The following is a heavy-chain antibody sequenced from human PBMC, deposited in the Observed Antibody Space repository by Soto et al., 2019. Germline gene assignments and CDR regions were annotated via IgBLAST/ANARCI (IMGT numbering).Heavy chain of an antibody. V-gene: IGHV1-46*01. CDR3: ARGGPYSRWSYYFDY. CDR2: INPSGGST. CDR1: GYTL. J-gene: IGHJ4*02. D-gene: IGHD6-6*01. Sequence: GASVKVSCKASGYTLHWVRQAPGQGLEWMGIINPSGGSTSYAQKFQGRVTMTRDTSTSTVYMELSSLRSEDTAVYYCARGGPYSRWSYYFDYWGQGTQVTVSS.